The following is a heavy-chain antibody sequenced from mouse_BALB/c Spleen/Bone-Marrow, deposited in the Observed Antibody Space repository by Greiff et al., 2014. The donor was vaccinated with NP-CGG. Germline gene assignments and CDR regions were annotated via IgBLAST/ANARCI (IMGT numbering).Heavy chain of an antibody. Sequence: QVQLQQSGAELVKPGASVKLSCKASGYTFTNYFMYWVKQRPGQGLEWIGEINPNNGGTNFNENFKNKATLTLDKSSSTAYMQLSSLTSEDSAVYYCTRSGRGFAYWGHGTLVTVSA. J-gene: IGHJ3*01. CDR1: GYTFTNYF. CDR3: TRSGRGFAY. CDR2: INPNNGGT. V-gene: IGHV1S81*02.